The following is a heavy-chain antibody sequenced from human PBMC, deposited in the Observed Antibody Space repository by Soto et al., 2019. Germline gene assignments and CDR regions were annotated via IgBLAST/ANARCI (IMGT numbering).Heavy chain of an antibody. CDR3: ARQTGVFGHYFDY. J-gene: IGHJ4*02. Sequence: QLRLQEAGPGLVKPSETLSLTCTVSGGSISSSSYYWGWIRQPPGKGPEWIGAIYYNGNTYYNPSLTSRVAMSVDTSKNQYSLKPSSATAADTAMYYCARQTGVFGHYFDYWGQGTLVTVSS. D-gene: IGHD3-16*01. V-gene: IGHV4-39*01. CDR2: IYYNGNT. CDR1: GGSISSSSYY.